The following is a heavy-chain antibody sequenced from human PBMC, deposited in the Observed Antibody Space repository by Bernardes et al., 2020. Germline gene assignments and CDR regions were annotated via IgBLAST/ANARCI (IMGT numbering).Heavy chain of an antibody. J-gene: IGHJ5*02. CDR1: GFTFSDHY. CDR3: ARGRGYNWFDP. CDR2: SRNKGNSYTT. V-gene: IGHV3-72*01. Sequence: GGSLRLSCVASGFTFSDHYMDWVRQAPGKGLEWVARSRNKGNSYTTEYAASVQGRFTISRDDSKNSLFLQMNSLKIDDTAVYYCARGRGYNWFDPWGQGTLVTVSS.